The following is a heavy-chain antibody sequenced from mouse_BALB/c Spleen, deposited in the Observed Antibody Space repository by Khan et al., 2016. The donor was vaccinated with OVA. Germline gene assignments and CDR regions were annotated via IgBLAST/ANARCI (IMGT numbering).Heavy chain of an antibody. CDR3: TRCGYYGWEVY. CDR2: INPDSRTI. V-gene: IGHV4-1*02. Sequence: EVKLLESGGGLVQPGGSLKLSCAASGFDFSRYWMSWVRQAPGKGLEWIGEINPDSRTINYTPSLKDKFIISRDNAKNTLYLQMSKVSSEDTALYYCTRCGYYGWEVYWGQGTLVTVSA. D-gene: IGHD2-3*01. CDR1: GFDFSRYW. J-gene: IGHJ3*01.